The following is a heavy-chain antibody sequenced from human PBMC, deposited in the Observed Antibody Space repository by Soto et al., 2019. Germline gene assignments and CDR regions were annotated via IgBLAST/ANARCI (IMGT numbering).Heavy chain of an antibody. D-gene: IGHD1-26*01. CDR3: AKDQYSGTYGGAYYFDH. CDR2: ISGRGYT. J-gene: IGHJ4*02. V-gene: IGHV3-23*01. CDR1: GFTVNNYA. Sequence: EVQLLASGGGFVQPGGSLRLSCVASGFTVNNYALSWVRQAPGKGLERVSGISGRGYTYYADSVKGRFTISRAFSKSTVYLQMNSLRAEDTALYYCAKDQYSGTYGGAYYFDHWGQGSLVTVSS.